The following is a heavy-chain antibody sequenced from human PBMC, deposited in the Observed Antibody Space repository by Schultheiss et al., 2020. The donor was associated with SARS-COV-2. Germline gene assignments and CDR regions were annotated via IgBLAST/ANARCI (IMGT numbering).Heavy chain of an antibody. V-gene: IGHV3-74*01. D-gene: IGHD6-13*01. CDR2: INTDGSST. CDR3: ARGEYSSSWYNYRVYYYYGMDV. Sequence: GGSLRLSCAASGFTFSNAWMSWVRQAPGKGLVWVSRINTDGSSTTYADSVKGRFSISRDNAKNTLYLQMNSLRAEDTAVYYCARGEYSSSWYNYRVYYYYGMDVWGQGTTVTVSS. CDR1: GFTFSNAW. J-gene: IGHJ6*02.